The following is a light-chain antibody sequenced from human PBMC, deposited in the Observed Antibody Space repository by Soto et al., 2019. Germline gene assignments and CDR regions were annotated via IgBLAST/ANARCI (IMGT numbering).Light chain of an antibody. Sequence: SSYVGVNNYASWYQQPPAKAPNLMFYDVSRRPSGVPDRFSGSKSGNTPSLPFSGLKAENEADYYCCSYAGSYVFGTGTKVTAL. V-gene: IGLV2-11*01. CDR3: CSYAGSYV. CDR1: SSYVGVNNY. J-gene: IGLJ1*01. CDR2: DVS.